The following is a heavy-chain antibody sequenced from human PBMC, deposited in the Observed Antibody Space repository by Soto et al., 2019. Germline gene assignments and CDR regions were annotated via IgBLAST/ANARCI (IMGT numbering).Heavy chain of an antibody. CDR3: ARGYSSGFPAS. CDR1: GYSISIGNY. V-gene: IGHV4-38-2*02. J-gene: IGHJ1*01. Sequence: SETLSLTCPVSGYSISIGNYWGWIRQPPGKRLEWIGSIYQSGSTYYNPSLRSRATISVDTSKNQFSLKLSSVTAAGTAVYYCARGYSSGFPASWGQGTLVTVSS. D-gene: IGHD6-19*01. CDR2: IYQSGST.